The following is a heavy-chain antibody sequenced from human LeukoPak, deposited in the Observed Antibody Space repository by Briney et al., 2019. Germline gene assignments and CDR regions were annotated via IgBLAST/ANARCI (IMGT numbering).Heavy chain of an antibody. V-gene: IGHV3-64*01. Sequence: GGSLRLSCAASGFTFSSYAMHWVRQAPGKGLEYVTAISSNGGSTYYANSVKGRFTISRDNSKNTLYLQMGSLRAEDMAVYYCARKVAWNDYYFDYWGQGTLVTVSS. D-gene: IGHD1-1*01. CDR1: GFTFSSYA. J-gene: IGHJ4*02. CDR3: ARKVAWNDYYFDY. CDR2: ISSNGGST.